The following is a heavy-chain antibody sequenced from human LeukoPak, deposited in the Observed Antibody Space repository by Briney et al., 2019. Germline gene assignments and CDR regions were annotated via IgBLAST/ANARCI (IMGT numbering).Heavy chain of an antibody. J-gene: IGHJ4*02. CDR1: GGSFSGYY. CDR2: INHSGST. CDR3: ARFDLGATKCLDY. V-gene: IGHV4-34*01. Sequence: SETLSLTCAVYGGSFSGYYWSWIRQPPGKGLEWIGEINHSGSTNYNPSLKSRVTISVDTSKNQFSLKLSSVTAADTAVYYCARFDLGATKCLDYWGQGTLVTVSS. D-gene: IGHD1-26*01.